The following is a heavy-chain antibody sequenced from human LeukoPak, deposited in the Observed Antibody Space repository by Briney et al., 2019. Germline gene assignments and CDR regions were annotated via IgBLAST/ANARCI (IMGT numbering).Heavy chain of an antibody. CDR1: GFTFSSYW. CDR3: VRDILQLVPIHSTPDDAFDI. D-gene: IGHD6-13*01. Sequence: GGSLRLSCAASGFTFSSYWMSWVRQAPGKGLEWVANIKQDGSEKYYVDSVKGRFTISRDNAKNSLYLQMNSLRAEDTAVYYCVRDILQLVPIHSTPDDAFDIWGQGTMVTVSS. J-gene: IGHJ3*02. CDR2: IKQDGSEK. V-gene: IGHV3-7*01.